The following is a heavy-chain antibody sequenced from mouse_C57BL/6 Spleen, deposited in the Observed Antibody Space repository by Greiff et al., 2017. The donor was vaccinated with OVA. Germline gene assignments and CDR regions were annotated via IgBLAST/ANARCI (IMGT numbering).Heavy chain of an antibody. D-gene: IGHD2-5*01. V-gene: IGHV3-6*01. CDR1: GYSITSGYY. CDR3: ARDGAYYSNWYFDV. Sequence: EVQLQQSGPGLVKPSQSLSLTCSVTGYSITSGYYWNWIRQFPGNKLEWMGYISYDGSNNYNPSLKNRISITRDTSKNQFFLKLNSVTTEDTATYYGARDGAYYSNWYFDVWGTGTTVTVSS. CDR2: ISYDGSN. J-gene: IGHJ1*03.